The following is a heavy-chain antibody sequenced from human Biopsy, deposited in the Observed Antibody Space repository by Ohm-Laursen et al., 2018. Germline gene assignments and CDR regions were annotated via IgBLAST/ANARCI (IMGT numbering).Heavy chain of an antibody. D-gene: IGHD3-22*01. Sequence: ETLSLTWAVSGDSISTYYWSWIRQPPGKGLQWIGYIYYTGNTDYNPSLQSRVTISVDTSKNHFSLRLRSMTPADTAMYYCARDRGYYSDRTVPGYFDLWGRGTLVTVSS. V-gene: IGHV4-59*01. CDR1: GDSISTYY. CDR2: IYYTGNT. J-gene: IGHJ2*01. CDR3: ARDRGYYSDRTVPGYFDL.